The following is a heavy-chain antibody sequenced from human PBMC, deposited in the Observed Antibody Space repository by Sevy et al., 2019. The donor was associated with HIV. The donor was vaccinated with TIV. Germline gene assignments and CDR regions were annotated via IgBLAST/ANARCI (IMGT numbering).Heavy chain of an antibody. D-gene: IGHD4-4*01. CDR2: INWNSGTV. J-gene: IGHJ6*02. Sequence: GGSLRLSCAASGFTFDDYAMHWVRQGPGKGLEWVSTINWNSGTVDYADSVKGGFTVSRDNAKNSLYIQMNSLRGQDTALYYGEKDLTVTTSEGDFHYGMDVWGQGTTVTVSS. CDR3: EKDLTVTTSEGDFHYGMDV. CDR1: GFTFDDYA. V-gene: IGHV3-9*01.